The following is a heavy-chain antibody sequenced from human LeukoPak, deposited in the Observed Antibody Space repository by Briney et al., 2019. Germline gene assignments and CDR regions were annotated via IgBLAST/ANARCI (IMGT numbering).Heavy chain of an antibody. Sequence: GASVEVSCKASGGTFSSYAISWVRQAPGQGLEWMGGIIPIFGTANYAQKFQGRVTITTDESTSTAYMELSSLRSEDTAVYYCARDGYNSSSFAGWIDPSGQGTLVTVSS. CDR2: IIPIFGTA. V-gene: IGHV1-69*05. D-gene: IGHD6-6*01. J-gene: IGHJ5*02. CDR3: ARDGYNSSSFAGWIDP. CDR1: GGTFSSYA.